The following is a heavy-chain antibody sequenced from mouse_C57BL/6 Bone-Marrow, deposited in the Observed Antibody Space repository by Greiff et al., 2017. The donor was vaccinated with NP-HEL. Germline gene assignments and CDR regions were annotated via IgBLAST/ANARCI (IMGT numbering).Heavy chain of an antibody. CDR2: IDPEDGDT. D-gene: IGHD2-4*01. J-gene: IGHJ2*01. V-gene: IGHV14-1*01. CDR1: GFNIKDYY. Sequence: VQLQQSGAELVRPGASVKLSCTASGFNIKDYYMHWVKQRPEQGLEWIGRIDPEDGDTEYAPKFQGKATMTADTSSNTAYLQLSSLTSEDTAVYYCTREEYDYKFECWGQGTTLTVSS. CDR3: TREEYDYKFEC.